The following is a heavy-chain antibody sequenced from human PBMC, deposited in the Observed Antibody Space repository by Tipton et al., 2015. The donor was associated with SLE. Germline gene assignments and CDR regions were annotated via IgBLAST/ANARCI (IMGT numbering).Heavy chain of an antibody. V-gene: IGHV3-15*01. CDR1: GFSFSNAW. J-gene: IGHJ4*02. Sequence: SLRLSCAASGFSFSNAWMSWVRQVPGKGLEWVARIRSNSHGGTTDHAAPVKGRFTISRDDSKSALYLQMNSLQIEDTAVYYCTTLTVAGKGDYWGQGTLVTVSS. D-gene: IGHD6-19*01. CDR3: TTLTVAGKGDY. CDR2: IRSNSHGGTT.